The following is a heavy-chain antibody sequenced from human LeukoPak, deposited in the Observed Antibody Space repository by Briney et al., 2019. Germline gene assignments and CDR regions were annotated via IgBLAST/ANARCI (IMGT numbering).Heavy chain of an antibody. Sequence: GGSLRLSCAASGFTFSSYGMHWVRQAPGKGLEWVAFIRYDGSNKYYADSVKGRFTISRDNSKNTLYLQMNSLRAEDTAVYYCAKDELTWIQPLDYWGQGTLVTVSS. CDR3: AKDELTWIQPLDY. CDR1: GFTFSSYG. D-gene: IGHD5-18*01. J-gene: IGHJ4*02. CDR2: IRYDGSNK. V-gene: IGHV3-30*02.